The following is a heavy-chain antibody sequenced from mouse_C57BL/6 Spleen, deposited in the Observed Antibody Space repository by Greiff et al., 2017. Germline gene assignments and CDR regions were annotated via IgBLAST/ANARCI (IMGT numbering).Heavy chain of an antibody. Sequence: VQLQQSGAELVKPGASVKLSCKASGYTFTSYWMHWVKQRPGQGLEWIGMIHPNSGSTNYNEKFKSKATLTVDKSSSTAYMQLSSLTSEDSAVYYCARYDDYDGGLAYWGQGTLVTVSA. D-gene: IGHD2-4*01. V-gene: IGHV1-64*01. J-gene: IGHJ3*01. CDR1: GYTFTSYW. CDR2: IHPNSGST. CDR3: ARYDDYDGGLAY.